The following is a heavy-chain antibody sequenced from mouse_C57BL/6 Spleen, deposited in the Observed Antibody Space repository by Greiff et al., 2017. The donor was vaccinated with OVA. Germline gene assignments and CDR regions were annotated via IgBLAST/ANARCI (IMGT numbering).Heavy chain of an antibody. CDR1: GYTFTDYY. J-gene: IGHJ1*03. CDR2: INPNNGGT. D-gene: IGHD2-3*01. V-gene: IGHV1-26*01. CDR3: ARIRLLPYWYFDV. Sequence: VQLKESGPELVKPGASVKISCKASGYTFTDYYMNWVKQSHGKSLEWIGDINPNNGGTSYNQKFKGKATLTVDKSSSTAYMELRSLTSEDSAVYYCARIRLLPYWYFDVWGTGTTVTVSS.